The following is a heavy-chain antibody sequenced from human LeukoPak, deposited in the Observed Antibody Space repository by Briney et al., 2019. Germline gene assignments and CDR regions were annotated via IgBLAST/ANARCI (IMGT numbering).Heavy chain of an antibody. CDR2: ISYDGSNK. D-gene: IGHD5-24*01. CDR3: AKEEGRGGWLQLRYFDY. CDR1: GFTFSNAW. V-gene: IGHV3-30*18. J-gene: IGHJ4*02. Sequence: PGGSLRLSCAASGFTFSNAWMSWVRQAPGKGLEWVAVISYDGSNKYYADSVKGRFTISRDNSKNTLYLQMNSLRAEDTAVYYCAKEEGRGGWLQLRYFDYWGQGTLVTVSS.